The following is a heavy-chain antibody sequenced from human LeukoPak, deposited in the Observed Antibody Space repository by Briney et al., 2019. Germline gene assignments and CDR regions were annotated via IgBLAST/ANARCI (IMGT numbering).Heavy chain of an antibody. D-gene: IGHD3-10*01. V-gene: IGHV2-5*01. Sequence: SGPTLVNPTQTLTLTFSFSGFSLTTSGVGVGLVRQPPGKSLEWLALIYWNDYKPYSPSLKSRLTISKDTTKNQVVLTMTDMDPVDTGTYYCARRRGGSGIYYFDYWGQGILVTVSS. CDR1: GFSLTTSGVG. J-gene: IGHJ4*02. CDR3: ARRRGGSGIYYFDY. CDR2: IYWNDYK.